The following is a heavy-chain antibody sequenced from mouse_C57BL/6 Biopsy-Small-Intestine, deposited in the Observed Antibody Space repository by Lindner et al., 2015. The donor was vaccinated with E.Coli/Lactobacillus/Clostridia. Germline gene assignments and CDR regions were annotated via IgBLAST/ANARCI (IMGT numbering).Heavy chain of an antibody. J-gene: IGHJ4*01. Sequence: VQLQESGPELVKPGASVKISCKASGYSSTDYNMNWVKQGNGKSLEWIGVINPKYGSTNYNQKFKDKATLTVDQSSSTAYMQLNSLTSEDSAVYYCARGYGYYIYAMEYWGQGTSVTVSS. D-gene: IGHD2-2*01. V-gene: IGHV1-39*01. CDR1: GYSSTDYN. CDR3: ARGYGYYIYAMEY. CDR2: INPKYGST.